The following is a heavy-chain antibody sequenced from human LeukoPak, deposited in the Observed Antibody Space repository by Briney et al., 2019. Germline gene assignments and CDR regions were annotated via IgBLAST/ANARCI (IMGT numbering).Heavy chain of an antibody. V-gene: IGHV4-39*07. D-gene: IGHD5-18*01. J-gene: IGHJ3*02. CDR1: GGSISSSSYY. Sequence: SETLSLTCTVSGGSISSSSYYWGWIRQPPGKGLEWIGSIYYSGSTYYNPSLKSRVTISVDTSKNQFSLKLSSVTAADTAVYYCARDRGYSYVGDAFDIWGQGTMVTVSS. CDR3: ARDRGYSYVGDAFDI. CDR2: IYYSGST.